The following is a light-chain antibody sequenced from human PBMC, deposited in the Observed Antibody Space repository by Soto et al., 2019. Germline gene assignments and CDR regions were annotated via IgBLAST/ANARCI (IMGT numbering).Light chain of an antibody. Sequence: IVLTQSPGTLSLSPGERATLSCRASQSLSSSHLAWYQQKPGQAPRLLIYGASGRATDVPDRFSGSGSGTDFALTISRLEPEDFAVYYCQQYGSSPQTFGQGTKVEIK. CDR3: QQYGSSPQT. J-gene: IGKJ1*01. CDR2: GAS. V-gene: IGKV3-20*01. CDR1: QSLSSSH.